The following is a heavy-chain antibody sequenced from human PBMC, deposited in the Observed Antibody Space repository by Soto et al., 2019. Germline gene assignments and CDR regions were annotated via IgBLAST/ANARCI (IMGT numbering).Heavy chain of an antibody. CDR2: ISSSSSTI. D-gene: IGHD5-12*01. V-gene: IGHV3-48*02. CDR3: ARVSHGYDPEYYYYYGMDV. CDR1: GFTFSSYS. Sequence: GGSLRLSCAASGFTFSSYSMNWVRQAPGKGLEWVSYISSSSSTIYYADSVKGRFTISRDNAKNSLYLQMNSLRDEDTAVYYCARVSHGYDPEYYYYYGMDVWGQGTTVTVSS. J-gene: IGHJ6*02.